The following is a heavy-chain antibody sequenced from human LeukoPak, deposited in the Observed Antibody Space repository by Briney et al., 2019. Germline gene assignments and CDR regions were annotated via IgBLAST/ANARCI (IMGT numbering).Heavy chain of an antibody. Sequence: ASVEVSCKASGYTFTSYAMHWVRQAPGQRLEWMGWINAGNGNTKYSQEFQGRVTITRDTSASTAYMELSSLRSEDMAVYYCASDRYDSSGYRYFDYWGQGTLVTVSS. CDR2: INAGNGNT. CDR3: ASDRYDSSGYRYFDY. CDR1: GYTFTSYA. V-gene: IGHV1-3*03. J-gene: IGHJ4*02. D-gene: IGHD3-22*01.